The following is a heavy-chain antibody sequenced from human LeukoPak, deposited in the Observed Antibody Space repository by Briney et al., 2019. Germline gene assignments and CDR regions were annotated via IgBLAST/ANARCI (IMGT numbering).Heavy chain of an antibody. V-gene: IGHV4-61*08. CDR2: IYYSGST. J-gene: IGHJ6*02. Sequence: SETLSLTCTVSGGSISSGGYYWSWIRQHPGKGLEWIGYIYYSGSTNYNPSLKSRVTISVDTSKNQFSLKLSSVTAADTAVYCCARGDYYGSGRKVYYYGMDVWGQGTTVTVSS. CDR1: GGSISSGGYY. CDR3: ARGDYYGSGRKVYYYGMDV. D-gene: IGHD3-10*01.